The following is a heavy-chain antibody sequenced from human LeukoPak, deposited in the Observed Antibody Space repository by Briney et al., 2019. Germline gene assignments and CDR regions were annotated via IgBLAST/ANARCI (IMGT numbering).Heavy chain of an antibody. Sequence: GGSLRLSCAASGFTFRHYAVHWVRQAPGRGLEWVVVLSFDGAHKYYAESVKGRFTISKDNSNNTLFLQMDSQRLEDTALYYCVRARAGGLDYWGQGTLVTVSS. D-gene: IGHD3-16*01. CDR2: LSFDGAHK. V-gene: IGHV3-30*04. CDR1: GFTFRHYA. CDR3: VRARAGGLDY. J-gene: IGHJ4*02.